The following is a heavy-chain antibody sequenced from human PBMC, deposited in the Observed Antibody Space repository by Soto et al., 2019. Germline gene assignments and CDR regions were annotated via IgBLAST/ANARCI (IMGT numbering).Heavy chain of an antibody. CDR2: IIPIFGTA. V-gene: IGHV1-69*13. D-gene: IGHD3-10*01. Sequence: ASVKVSCKASGGTFSSYAISWVRQAPGQGLEWMGGIIPIFGTANYAQKFQGRVTITADESTSTAYMELSSLRSEDTAVYYCARGIYYGSGSSFYYGMDVWGQGTTVTVSS. CDR3: ARGIYYGSGSSFYYGMDV. J-gene: IGHJ6*02. CDR1: GGTFSSYA.